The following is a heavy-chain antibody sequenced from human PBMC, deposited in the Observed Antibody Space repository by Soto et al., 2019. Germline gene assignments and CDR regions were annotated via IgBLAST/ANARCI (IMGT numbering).Heavy chain of an antibody. V-gene: IGHV4-59*01. CDR3: ARDLGGLYSYGPDAFDI. J-gene: IGHJ3*02. CDR2: IYYSGST. Sequence: SETLSLTCTVSGGSISSYYWSWIRQPPGKGLEWIGYIYYSGSTNCNPSLKSRVTISVDTSKNQFSLKLSSVTAADTAVYYCARDLGGLYSYGPDAFDIWGQGTMVTVSS. CDR1: GGSISSYY. D-gene: IGHD5-18*01.